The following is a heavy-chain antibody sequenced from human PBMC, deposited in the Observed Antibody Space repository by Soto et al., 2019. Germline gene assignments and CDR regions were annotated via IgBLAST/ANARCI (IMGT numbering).Heavy chain of an antibody. CDR3: ARDIGTWSIT. V-gene: IGHV4-34*01. CDR2: INHSGST. D-gene: IGHD6-13*01. J-gene: IGHJ5*02. CDR1: GGNISVYC. Sequence: LETLFVTYAVVGGNISVYCCSWIRQPPGKGLEWIGEINHSGSTNYNPSLKSRVTISLDASKSHFSLKLSSVTAADTAVYYCARDIGTWSITWGQGNLVTVSS.